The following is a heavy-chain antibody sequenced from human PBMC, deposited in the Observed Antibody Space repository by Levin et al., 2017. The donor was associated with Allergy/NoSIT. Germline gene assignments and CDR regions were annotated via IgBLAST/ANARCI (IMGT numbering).Heavy chain of an antibody. CDR1: GFPFSRYA. CDR2: ISHDGSNK. CDR3: ARDQHSSGWNAADY. J-gene: IGHJ4*02. V-gene: IGHV3-30*04. Sequence: GGSLRLSCAASGFPFSRYAMHWVRQTPGKGLEWVAVISHDGSNKYYADSVKGRFTISRDNSKNTLYLQMNSLITEDTALYYCARDQHSSGWNAADYWGQGTLVTVSS. D-gene: IGHD6-19*01.